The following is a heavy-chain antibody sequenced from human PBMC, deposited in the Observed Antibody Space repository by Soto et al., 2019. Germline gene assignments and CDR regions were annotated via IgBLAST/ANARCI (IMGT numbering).Heavy chain of an antibody. V-gene: IGHV4-31*03. CDR1: GDSINNGGHY. CDR2: IYYSGTT. CDR3: ARSAVGATKSGFDS. D-gene: IGHD1-26*01. J-gene: IGHJ4*02. Sequence: QVQLQESGPGLVKPSQTLSLTCNVSGDSINNGGHYWSWIRQPPGKGLEWIGFIYYSGTTYYNPSLKSRVTISVHTSKIQFSLKLNSVTAADTAVYYYARSAVGATKSGFDSWGQGTLVTVSS.